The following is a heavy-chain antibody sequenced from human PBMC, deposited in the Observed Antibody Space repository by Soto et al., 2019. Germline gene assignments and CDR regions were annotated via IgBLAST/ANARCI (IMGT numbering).Heavy chain of an antibody. CDR3: TTAAGGMWGADY. D-gene: IGHD1-26*01. V-gene: IGHV3-15*01. Sequence: GGSLRLSCAASGFTFRNVWMSWVRQAPGKGLGWVGRVKSRSDGGTTDYAAPVKGRFTVSRDDSQSTLSLQMDSLKIEDSAVYFCTTAAGGMWGADYWGQGTPVTVPQ. CDR2: VKSRSDGGTT. CDR1: GFTFRNVW. J-gene: IGHJ4*02.